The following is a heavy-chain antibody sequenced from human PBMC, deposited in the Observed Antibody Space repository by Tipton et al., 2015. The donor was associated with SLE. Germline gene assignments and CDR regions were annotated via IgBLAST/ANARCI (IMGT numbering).Heavy chain of an antibody. CDR2: ISAYNGNT. V-gene: IGHV1-18*01. CDR3: ARDLRDWTGGVCYTDDNWCDK. D-gene: IGHD2-8*02. CDR1: GYTFTSYG. Sequence: QLVQSGAEVKKPGASVKVSCKASGYTFTSYGISWVRQAPGQGLDCMGWISAYNGNTNYAQNLQGRVTMTTETSTSTAYMEVRSLRSDEPAVYYCARDLRDWTGGVCYTDDNWCDKWGQGTLVNDAS. J-gene: IGHJ5*02.